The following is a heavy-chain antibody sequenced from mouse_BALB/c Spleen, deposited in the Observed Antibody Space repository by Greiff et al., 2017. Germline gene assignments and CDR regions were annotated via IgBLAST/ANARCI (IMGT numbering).Heavy chain of an antibody. D-gene: IGHD2-1*01. J-gene: IGHJ4*01. CDR2: ISSGGSYT. Sequence: EVKVVESGGDLVKPGGSLKLSCAASGFTFSSYGMSWVRQTPDKRLEWVATISSGGSYTYYPDSVKGRFTISRDNARNILYLQMSSLRSEDTAMYYCARGPLLYWGQGTSVTVSS. CDR3: ARGPLLY. V-gene: IGHV5-6*01. CDR1: GFTFSSYG.